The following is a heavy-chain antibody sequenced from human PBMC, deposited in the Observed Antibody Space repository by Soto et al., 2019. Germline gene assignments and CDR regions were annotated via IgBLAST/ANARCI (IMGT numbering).Heavy chain of an antibody. J-gene: IGHJ4*02. CDR3: ARGQWLTRGEY. D-gene: IGHD6-19*01. CDR1: GGSFSGFF. V-gene: IGHV4-34*02. Sequence: QVQLQQWGAGLLKPSETLSLTCAVHGGSFSGFFCTWIRQPPGKGLEWIGEINHSGSTNYNPSLKSRVTISVDTSENQFSLRLTSVTAADTAVYYCARGQWLTRGEYWGQETLVTVSS. CDR2: INHSGST.